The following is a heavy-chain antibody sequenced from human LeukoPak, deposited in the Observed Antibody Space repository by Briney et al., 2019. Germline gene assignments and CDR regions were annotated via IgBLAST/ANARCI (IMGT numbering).Heavy chain of an antibody. V-gene: IGHV4-30-4*08. J-gene: IGHJ4*02. CDR1: GGSISSGDYY. D-gene: IGHD6-13*01. CDR3: ARANGIATAGSLDY. Sequence: SQTLPLTCTVSGGSISSGDYYWSWIRQPPGKGLEWIGYIFYSGNTYYNPSLKSRVIISVDTSKNQFSLKLSSVTAADTAVYYCARANGIATAGSLDYWGQGTLVTVSS. CDR2: IFYSGNT.